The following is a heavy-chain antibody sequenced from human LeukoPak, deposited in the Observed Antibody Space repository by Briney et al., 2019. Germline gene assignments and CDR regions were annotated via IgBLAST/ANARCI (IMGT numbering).Heavy chain of an antibody. CDR2: VFDSWTT. Sequence: PSETLSLTCTVSGVSISSGSYYWGWIRQPPGKGLEWLGTVFDSWTTYYNPSLKSLVTISVDTSKNQLSLGLSSVTAADTAVYYCARLDSGDYFFDYWGQGTLVTVSS. CDR3: ARLDSGDYFFDY. CDR1: GVSISSGSYY. V-gene: IGHV4-39*01. D-gene: IGHD4-17*01. J-gene: IGHJ4*02.